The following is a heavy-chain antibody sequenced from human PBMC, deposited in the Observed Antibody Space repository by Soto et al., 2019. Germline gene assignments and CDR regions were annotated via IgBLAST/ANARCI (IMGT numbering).Heavy chain of an antibody. D-gene: IGHD3-3*01. Sequence: GASVKVSCKASGYTFTSYDINWVRHATGQGLEWMGWMNPNSGNTGYAQKFQGRVTMTRNTSISTAYMELSSLRSEDTAVYYCARSLYYDFWSGYYRDYWGQGTLVTVSS. CDR2: MNPNSGNT. CDR1: GYTFTSYD. CDR3: ARSLYYDFWSGYYRDY. V-gene: IGHV1-8*01. J-gene: IGHJ4*02.